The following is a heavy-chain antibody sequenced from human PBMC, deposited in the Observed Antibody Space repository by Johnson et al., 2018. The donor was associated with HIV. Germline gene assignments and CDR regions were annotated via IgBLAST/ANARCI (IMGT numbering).Heavy chain of an antibody. CDR1: GFTVSSNY. J-gene: IGHJ3*02. CDR3: ARAGQLPEDAFDI. CDR2: IYRGGST. Sequence: EVQLVESGGGLVQPGVSLRLSCAASGFTVSSNYMTWVSQAPGKGLEWVSVIYRGGSTYYADSVKGRFTISRDHSENTLYLHMNSLRAEDTAVYYCARAGQLPEDAFDIWGQGTMVTVSS. V-gene: IGHV3-66*01. D-gene: IGHD1-7*01.